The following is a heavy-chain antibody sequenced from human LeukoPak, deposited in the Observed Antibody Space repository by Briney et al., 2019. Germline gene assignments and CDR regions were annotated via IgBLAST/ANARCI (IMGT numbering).Heavy chain of an antibody. CDR2: IWYDGSNK. V-gene: IGHV3-33*01. CDR3: ARDPGGIHSY. D-gene: IGHD1-26*01. CDR1: GFTFSSYG. Sequence: PGGSLRLSCAASGFTFSSYGMHWVRQAPGKGLEWVAVIWYDGSNKYHADSVQGRFTISRDNSKNMVYLQMNSLRDEDTAVYCCARDPGGIHSYWGQGTLVTVSS. J-gene: IGHJ4*02.